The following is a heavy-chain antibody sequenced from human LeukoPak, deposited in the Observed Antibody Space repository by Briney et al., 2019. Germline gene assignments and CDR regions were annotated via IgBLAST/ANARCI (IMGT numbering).Heavy chain of an antibody. D-gene: IGHD3-22*01. Sequence: PGGSLRLSCAASGFTFSSYGMHWVRQAPGKGLEWVAVISYDGSNKYYADSVKGRFTISRDNSKNTLHLQMNSLRAEDTAVYYCAKEFDYYDSVPFDYWGQGTLVTVSS. J-gene: IGHJ4*02. CDR1: GFTFSSYG. CDR3: AKEFDYYDSVPFDY. V-gene: IGHV3-30*18. CDR2: ISYDGSNK.